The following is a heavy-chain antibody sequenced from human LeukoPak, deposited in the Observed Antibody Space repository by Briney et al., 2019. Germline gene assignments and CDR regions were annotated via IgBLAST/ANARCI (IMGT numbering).Heavy chain of an antibody. CDR1: GFTFRDYG. J-gene: IGHJ4*02. V-gene: IGHV3-33*01. D-gene: IGHD3-22*01. CDR2: IWYDGSNK. CDR3: VRELPPVVQYYFDY. Sequence: GGSLRLSCAASGFTFRDYGMHWARQAPGRGLEGVAVIWYDGSNKYYADSVKGRFTISRDNSRNTLYLQMNSLRAEDTAVYYCVRELPPVVQYYFDYWGPGTLVTVSS.